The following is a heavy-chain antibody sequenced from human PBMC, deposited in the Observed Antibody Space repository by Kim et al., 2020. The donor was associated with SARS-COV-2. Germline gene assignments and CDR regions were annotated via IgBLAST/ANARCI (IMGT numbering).Heavy chain of an antibody. V-gene: IGHV5-51*01. D-gene: IGHD6-19*01. CDR3: ARHVSGWSAHIDV. CDR1: GYTFTHYW. Sequence: GESLKISCKASGYTFTHYWIGWVRQMSGRGLEWMGVIYPGDSDTKYGPSFQGRFTISADKSLNTVYLQWSSLGASDNGIYYCARHVSGWSAHIDVWGQGTLVTASS. J-gene: IGHJ4*02. CDR2: IYPGDSDT.